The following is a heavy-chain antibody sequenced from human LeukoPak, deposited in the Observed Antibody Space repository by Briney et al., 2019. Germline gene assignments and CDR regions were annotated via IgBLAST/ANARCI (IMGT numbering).Heavy chain of an antibody. D-gene: IGHD3-10*01. Sequence: GGSLRLSWEASGFTFDDYAMDWVRQAPGKGLEWVSGISWNSHSIAHAASVKGRFTISRDNAKNSLYLQMNSLRAEDTAVYYCARVRLWFGELIRYYGMDVWGQGTTVTVSS. CDR3: ARVRLWFGELIRYYGMDV. V-gene: IGHV3-9*01. CDR2: ISWNSHSI. CDR1: GFTFDDYA. J-gene: IGHJ6*02.